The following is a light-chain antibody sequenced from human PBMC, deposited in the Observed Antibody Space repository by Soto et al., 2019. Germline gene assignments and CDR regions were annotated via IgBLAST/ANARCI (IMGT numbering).Light chain of an antibody. J-gene: IGLJ1*01. CDR1: SSDFGCYSR. CDR3: LSKTSTISYV. CDR2: EVS. V-gene: IGLV2-14*01. Sequence: QSVLTQPPSVSGSPGQSVTISCTGPSSDFGCYSRVSWYQQHPGKVPKLLIHEVSNRPSGVSNRFSGSKSGNTASLTISGLQAEDEADYYCLSKTSTISYVFGTGTKVTVL.